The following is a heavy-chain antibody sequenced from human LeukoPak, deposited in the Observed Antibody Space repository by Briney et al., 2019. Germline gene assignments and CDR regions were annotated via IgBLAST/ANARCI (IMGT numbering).Heavy chain of an antibody. D-gene: IGHD3-22*01. CDR3: ASSYDSSGYFPRSAFDI. J-gene: IGHJ3*02. CDR2: TSSSSSTI. CDR1: GFTFSSYS. Sequence: PGRSLRLSCAASGFTFSSYSMNWVRQAPGKGLEWVSYTSSSSSTIYYADSVKGRFTISRDNAKNSLYLQMNSLRDEDTAVYYCASSYDSSGYFPRSAFDIWGQGTMVTVSS. V-gene: IGHV3-48*02.